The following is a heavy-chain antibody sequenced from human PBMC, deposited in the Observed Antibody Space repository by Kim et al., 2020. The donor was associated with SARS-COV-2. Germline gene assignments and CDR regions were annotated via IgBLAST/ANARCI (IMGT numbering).Heavy chain of an antibody. V-gene: IGHV4-59*12. CDR1: GGSISSYY. Sequence: SETLSLTCTVSGGSISSYYWSWIRQPPGKGLEWIGYICYSGSTNYNPSLKSRVTISVDTSKNQFSLKLSSVTAADRAVYYCARGFDSWGQGTLVTVSS. CDR3: ARGFDS. CDR2: ICYSGST. J-gene: IGHJ4*02.